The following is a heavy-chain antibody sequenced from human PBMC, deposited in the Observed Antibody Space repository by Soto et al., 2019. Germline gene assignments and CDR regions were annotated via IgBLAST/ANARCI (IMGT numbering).Heavy chain of an antibody. J-gene: IGHJ3*01. CDR2: ISGSGNSP. D-gene: IGHD3-9*01. V-gene: IGHV3-23*01. CDR3: WQVDFQYGFDA. CDR1: GFTFSSYG. Sequence: EVQLLESGGGLAHPGGSLRLSCAASGFTFSSYGMSWVRQAPGKGLEWVSGISGSGNSPSYADSVRGGFTTARDNSKNTLYLPVNSVRDEDTAVYDCWQVDFQYGFDAWGQGPMVTVSS.